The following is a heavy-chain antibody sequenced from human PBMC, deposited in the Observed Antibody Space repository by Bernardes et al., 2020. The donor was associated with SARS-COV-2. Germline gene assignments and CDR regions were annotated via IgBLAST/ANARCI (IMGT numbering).Heavy chain of an antibody. J-gene: IGHJ4*02. Sequence: SGPTLVKPTQTLTLTRNFSGFSLTTNDVGVGWIRQPPGKALEWLGTIYWDGDKRYSPSLKTRVSITKDTSENQVVLTVDNMDPVDTGTYYCVHNPVGSGIRHWSQGTQVTVSS. CDR3: VHNPVGSGIRH. D-gene: IGHD3-3*02. CDR1: GFSLTTNDVG. CDR2: IYWDGDK. V-gene: IGHV2-5*02.